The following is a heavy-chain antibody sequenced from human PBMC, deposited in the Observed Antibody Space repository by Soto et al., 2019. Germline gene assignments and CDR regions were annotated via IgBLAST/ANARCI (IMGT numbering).Heavy chain of an antibody. D-gene: IGHD5-18*01. Sequence: SETLSLTCAVYGGSFSGYYWSWIRQPPGKGLEWIGEINHSGSTNYNPSLKSRVTISVDTTKNQFSLKLSSVTAADTAVYYCAFSGYSYGYGVDYWGQGTLVTVSS. V-gene: IGHV4-34*01. CDR2: INHSGST. CDR3: AFSGYSYGYGVDY. CDR1: GGSFSGYY. J-gene: IGHJ4*02.